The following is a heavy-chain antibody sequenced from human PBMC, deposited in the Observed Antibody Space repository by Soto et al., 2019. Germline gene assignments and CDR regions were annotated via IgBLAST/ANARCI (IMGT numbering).Heavy chain of an antibody. J-gene: IGHJ4*02. CDR2: ISGSGGST. CDR3: AKDRDIVVVVAATGPFDY. V-gene: IGHV3-23*01. Sequence: PGGSLRLSYGACGFTFSSYAMSCVRQAPGRGLEWVSAISGSGGSTYYADSVKGRFTISRDNSKNTLYLQINSLRAEDTAVYYCAKDRDIVVVVAATGPFDYWGQGTLVTVSS. CDR1: GFTFSSYA. D-gene: IGHD2-15*01.